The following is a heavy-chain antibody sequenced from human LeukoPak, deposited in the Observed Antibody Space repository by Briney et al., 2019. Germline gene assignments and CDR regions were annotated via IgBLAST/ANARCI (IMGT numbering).Heavy chain of an antibody. CDR2: ISGSGGIT. D-gene: IGHD6-6*01. CDR1: GFAFSTYG. Sequence: GSLRLSCTASGFAFSTYGMGWGRRAPGKGLEWVSVISGSGGITHCADSVKGRFTISRDNSKNTLYLQMNSLRAEDTAVYYCATQAKAAHFDYWGQGTLVTVSS. V-gene: IGHV3-23*01. CDR3: ATQAKAAHFDY. J-gene: IGHJ4*02.